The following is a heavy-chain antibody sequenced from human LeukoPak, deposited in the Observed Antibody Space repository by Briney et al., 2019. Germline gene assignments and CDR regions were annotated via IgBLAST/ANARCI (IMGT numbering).Heavy chain of an antibody. Sequence: GGSLRLSCAASGFSFRGYGMHWVRQAPGRGLEYVSAISADGGTTDYLNSVKGRFTTSRDNSKNTLYLQMGRLRSDDTAIYYCVRGRGGPPFDFWGQGTVVTVAS. CDR1: GFSFRGYG. J-gene: IGHJ4*02. V-gene: IGHV3-64*01. CDR3: VRGRGGPPFDF. D-gene: IGHD3-10*01. CDR2: ISADGGTT.